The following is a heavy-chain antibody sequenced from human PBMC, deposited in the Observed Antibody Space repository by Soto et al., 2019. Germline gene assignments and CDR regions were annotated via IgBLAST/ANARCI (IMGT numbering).Heavy chain of an antibody. D-gene: IGHD4-17*01. V-gene: IGHV3-30-3*01. CDR1: GFAFNRYA. J-gene: IGHJ6*02. CDR3: ASPRMTTTNRYHGMDG. CDR2: VSFDGSNK. Sequence: QAQLVESGGGVVQPGSYLRLSCSASGFAFNRYAMHCVRQAPVEGLETVEGVSFDGSNKYYSDSVRGLFTISKDTSTNTLYLQMKSLRREDTAVYFCASPRMTTTNRYHGMDGWGRGTTGT.